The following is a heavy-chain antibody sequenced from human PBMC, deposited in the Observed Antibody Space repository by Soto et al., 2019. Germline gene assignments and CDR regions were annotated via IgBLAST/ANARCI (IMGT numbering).Heavy chain of an antibody. Sequence: QVQLVQSGAEVKKPGASVKVSCKTSGYSFMTYGLHWVRQAPGQRLEWMGWINPGNGNTEYSEKLQGRVTITRDTSARTVYMELTLLTSEDTAVYYCARIRMLWFGELSHWGQGTLVTVS. D-gene: IGHD3-10*01. CDR2: INPGNGNT. V-gene: IGHV1-3*01. CDR3: ARIRMLWFGELSH. J-gene: IGHJ4*02. CDR1: GYSFMTYG.